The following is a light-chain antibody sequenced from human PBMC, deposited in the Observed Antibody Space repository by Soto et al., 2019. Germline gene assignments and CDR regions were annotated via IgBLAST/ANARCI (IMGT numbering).Light chain of an antibody. V-gene: IGKV3-11*01. CDR1: ESVSGY. J-gene: IGKJ1*01. CDR2: DAS. Sequence: EIVLTQSPATLSLSPGERATLSCMSSESVSGYLAWYQQKPGQAPRLLIYDASHRAAGVPARFSGSGSGTDFTLTISSLEPEDFAFSYCQQRSNWPPTFGLGAKVEIK. CDR3: QQRSNWPPT.